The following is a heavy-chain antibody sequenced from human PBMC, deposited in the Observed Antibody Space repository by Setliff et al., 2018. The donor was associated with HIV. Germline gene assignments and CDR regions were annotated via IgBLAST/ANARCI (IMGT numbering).Heavy chain of an antibody. CDR1: GFTFEHYT. CDR3: AKDGWGYDYVGAYYFDY. J-gene: IGHJ4*02. V-gene: IGHV3-43*01. Sequence: GGSLRLSCAASGFTFEHYTMHWVRQAPGKGLEWVSLISWDGDMTYYADSVKGRFTISRDNSKNSLYLQMNSLTTEDTGLYYCAKDGWGYDYVGAYYFDYWGQGTPVTVSS. CDR2: ISWDGDMT. D-gene: IGHD5-12*01.